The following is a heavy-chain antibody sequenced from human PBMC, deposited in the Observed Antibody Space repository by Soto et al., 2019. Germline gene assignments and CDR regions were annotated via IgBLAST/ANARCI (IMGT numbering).Heavy chain of an antibody. J-gene: IGHJ6*02. CDR2: IRSKANGYAT. V-gene: IGHV3-73*01. CDR3: TRNLGTKYGFDV. D-gene: IGHD1-1*01. CDR1: GFPFSGSI. Sequence: LRLSCAASGFPFSGSIIHWVRQASGKGLEWVGRIRSKANGYATAFGGSVRGRFTISRDDSKSTAYLQMNSLKTEDTAFYYCTRNLGTKYGFDVWGQGTTVTVSS.